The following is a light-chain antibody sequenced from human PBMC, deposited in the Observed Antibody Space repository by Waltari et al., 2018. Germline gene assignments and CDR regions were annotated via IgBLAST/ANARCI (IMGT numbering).Light chain of an antibody. CDR1: QNIKIW. J-gene: IGKJ1*01. Sequence: DIQMTQSPSTLTASVGARVTITCRASQNIKIWLTWYQQKPGKSPNLLIYKASSLQSGVPSRFSGSVSGTEFAFTINSLQPDAFATYYCQQYDTYPWTCGHGTKVEIK. CDR2: KAS. V-gene: IGKV1-5*03. CDR3: QQYDTYPWT.